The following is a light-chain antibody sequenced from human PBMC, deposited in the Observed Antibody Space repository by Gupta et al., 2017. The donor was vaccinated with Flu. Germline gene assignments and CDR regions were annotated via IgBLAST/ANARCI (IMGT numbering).Light chain of an antibody. V-gene: IGKV4-1*01. CDR3: QQFYTTPLA. Sequence: DIVMTQSPDSLAVSLSERATINCTSSQSVLYSSNNKNYLAWYQQKPGQPPKLLIHWASTRESGVPDRFSGSGSGTDFTLTISSLQAEDVAVYYCQQFYTTPLAFGPGTKVHIK. CDR1: QSVLYSSNNKNY. J-gene: IGKJ3*01. CDR2: WAS.